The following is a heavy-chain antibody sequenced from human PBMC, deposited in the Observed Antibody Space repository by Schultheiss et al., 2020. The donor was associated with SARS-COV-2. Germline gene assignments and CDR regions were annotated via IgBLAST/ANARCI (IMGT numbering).Heavy chain of an antibody. CDR1: GFTVSSNY. CDR2: IYSGGST. V-gene: IGHV3-66*01. J-gene: IGHJ4*02. CDR3: ARDWVSGWYRAFDY. Sequence: GGSLRLSCAASGFTVSSNYMSWVRQAPGKGLEWVSVIYSGGSTYYADSVKGRFTISRDNSKNTLYLQMNSLRAEDTAVYYCARDWVSGWYRAFDYWGQGTLVTVSS. D-gene: IGHD6-19*01.